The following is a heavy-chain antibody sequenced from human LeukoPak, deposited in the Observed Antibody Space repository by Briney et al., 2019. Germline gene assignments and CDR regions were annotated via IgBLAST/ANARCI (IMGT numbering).Heavy chain of an antibody. CDR1: GYTFTGYY. Sequence: ASVKVSCKASGYTFTGYYMHWVRQAPGQGLEWMGWINPNSGGTNYAQKFQGRVTMTRDTSISTAYMELSRLRSDDTAVYYCARDRGIAARRVTLDYWGRGTLVTVSS. D-gene: IGHD6-6*01. J-gene: IGHJ4*02. V-gene: IGHV1-2*02. CDR2: INPNSGGT. CDR3: ARDRGIAARRVTLDY.